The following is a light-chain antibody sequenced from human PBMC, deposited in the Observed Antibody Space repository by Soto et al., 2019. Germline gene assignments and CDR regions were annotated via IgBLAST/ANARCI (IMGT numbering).Light chain of an antibody. Sequence: QSVLTQPPSASGTPGQTVLISCSGSSSNIGGTNYAYWYQQLPGAAPKLLMHSNNLRPSGVPERISGSKFGTAASLAISGLRSEDEAVYYCASWDDSLGAVIFGGGTKLTVL. V-gene: IGLV1-47*02. CDR3: ASWDDSLGAVI. J-gene: IGLJ2*01. CDR2: SNN. CDR1: SSNIGGTNY.